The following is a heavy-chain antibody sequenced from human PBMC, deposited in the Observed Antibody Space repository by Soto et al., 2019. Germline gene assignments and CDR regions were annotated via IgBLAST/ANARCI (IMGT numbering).Heavy chain of an antibody. J-gene: IGHJ5*02. V-gene: IGHV4-34*01. CDR2: VHYRGGT. CDR3: AGSYYNILTGYYT. Sequence: SETLSLTCGVNDGFFSGYSWTWIRQSPGKGLEGIGEVHYRGGTPYTPSLKGRATIEIDTAKSQFTLTLISVTAADTALYYCAGSYYNILTGYYTWGQGTQVTVSS. CDR1: DGFFSGYS. D-gene: IGHD3-9*01.